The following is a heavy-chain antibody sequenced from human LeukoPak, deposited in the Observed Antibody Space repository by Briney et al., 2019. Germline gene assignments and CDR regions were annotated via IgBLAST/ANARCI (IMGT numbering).Heavy chain of an antibody. D-gene: IGHD1-14*01. CDR2: ISGSGGST. CDR3: ARDQRYLNGFGY. V-gene: IGHV3-23*01. CDR1: GFTFSSYG. J-gene: IGHJ4*02. Sequence: GGSLRLSCAASGFTFSSYGMSWVRQAPGKGLEWVSAISGSGGSTYYADSVKGRFTISRDNSKNTLYLQMNSLRAEDTAVYYCARDQRYLNGFGYWGQGTLVTVSS.